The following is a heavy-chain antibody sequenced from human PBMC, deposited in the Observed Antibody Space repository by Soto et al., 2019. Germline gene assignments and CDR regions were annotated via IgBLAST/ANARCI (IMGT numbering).Heavy chain of an antibody. V-gene: IGHV4-39*01. Sequence: SETLSLTCSVSGYSVSSSDYYWAWIRQPPGKGLEWIGSMLYSGLTYYNPSRKSRVTLSVDTSKNQFSVRLNSVTASDTAVYYCAPLSVSLSGPYGTHVWGQVTTVTVSS. CDR3: APLSVSLSGPYGTHV. CDR1: GYSVSSSDYY. J-gene: IGHJ6*02. D-gene: IGHD2-15*01. CDR2: MLYSGLT.